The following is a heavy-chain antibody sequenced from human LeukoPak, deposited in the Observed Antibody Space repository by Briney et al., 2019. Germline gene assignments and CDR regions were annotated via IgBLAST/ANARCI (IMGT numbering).Heavy chain of an antibody. CDR2: IYYSGST. Sequence: SETLSLTCTVSGGSISSSSYYWGWNRQPPGKGLEWIGCIYYSGSTYYNPSLKSRVTISVDTSKNQFSLKLSSVTAADTAVYYCARHTPIYGSASYSLCWFDPWGQGTLVTVSS. CDR3: ARHTPIYGSASYSLCWFDP. CDR1: GGSISSSSYY. J-gene: IGHJ5*02. D-gene: IGHD3-10*01. V-gene: IGHV4-39*01.